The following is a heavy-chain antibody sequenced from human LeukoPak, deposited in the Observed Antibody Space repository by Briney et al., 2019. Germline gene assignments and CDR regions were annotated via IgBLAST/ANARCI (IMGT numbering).Heavy chain of an antibody. D-gene: IGHD3-10*01. J-gene: IGHJ4*02. CDR1: GFTFSSYA. V-gene: IGHV3-64D*06. Sequence: GGSLRLSCSASGFTFSSYAMHWVRQAPGKGLEYVSAISSNGGSTYYADSVKGRFTISRDNSKNTLYLQMSSLRAEDTAVYYCVKERLLWFGELSNSFDYWGQGTLVTVSS. CDR2: ISSNGGST. CDR3: VKERLLWFGELSNSFDY.